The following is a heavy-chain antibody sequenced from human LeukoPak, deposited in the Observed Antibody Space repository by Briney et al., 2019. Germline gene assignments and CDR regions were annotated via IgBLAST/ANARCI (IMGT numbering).Heavy chain of an antibody. J-gene: IGHJ1*01. CDR3: ATESRHSSGYFGYFQH. CDR1: LYTLTEYY. CDR2: LDREGGGT. D-gene: IGHD3-22*01. V-gene: IGHV1-69-2*01. Sequence: VKISREVSLYTLTEYYIHGVPAAPGKGVEGVGLLDREGGGTIYAEKFQGRVTMTTDTSTDTAYMELSSLRSEDTAVYYCATESRHSSGYFGYFQHWGEGTLLTVSS.